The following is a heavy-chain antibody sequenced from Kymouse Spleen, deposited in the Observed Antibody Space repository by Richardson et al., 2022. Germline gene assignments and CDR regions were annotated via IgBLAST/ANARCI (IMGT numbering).Heavy chain of an antibody. CDR2: IKQDGSEK. D-gene: IGHD3-9*01. V-gene: IGHV3-7*01. Sequence: EVQLVESGGGLVQPGGSLRLSCAASGFTFSSYWMSWVRQAPGKGLEWVANIKQDGSEKYYVDSVKGRFTISRDNAKNSLYLQMNSLRAEDTAVYYCAREGNYDILTGPFDYWGQGTLVTVSS. CDR1: GFTFSSYW. CDR3: AREGNYDILTGPFDY. J-gene: IGHJ4*02.